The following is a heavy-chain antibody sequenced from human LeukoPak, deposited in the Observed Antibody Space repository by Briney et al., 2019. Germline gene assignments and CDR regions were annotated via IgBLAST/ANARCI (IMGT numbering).Heavy chain of an antibody. CDR1: GFTFSSYA. CDR2: ISWNSGSI. V-gene: IGHV3-9*01. CDR3: AKDNRRHYTSGPNPDSLH. D-gene: IGHD6-19*01. J-gene: IGHJ4*02. Sequence: GGSLRLSCAASGFTFSSYAMSWVRQAPGKGLEWVSGISWNSGSIDYADSVKGRFTISRDNAKNSLYLQMNSLRIEDTAFYYCAKDNRRHYTSGPNPDSLHWGQGALVTVSS.